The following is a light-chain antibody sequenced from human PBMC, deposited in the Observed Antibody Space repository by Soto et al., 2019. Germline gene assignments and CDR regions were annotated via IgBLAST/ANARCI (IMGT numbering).Light chain of an antibody. Sequence: QSALIQPPSVSVCPGQSVTMSCTGTSSDVGSLGYVSWYQHHPGTVPKPIIYNVNTQPSGVPDRFSGSKSGNTASMSISGLQAEDEADYYCCSYAGSYTEVFGGGTKVTVL. J-gene: IGLJ2*01. CDR3: CSYAGSYTEV. CDR1: SSDVGSLGY. V-gene: IGLV2-11*01. CDR2: NVN.